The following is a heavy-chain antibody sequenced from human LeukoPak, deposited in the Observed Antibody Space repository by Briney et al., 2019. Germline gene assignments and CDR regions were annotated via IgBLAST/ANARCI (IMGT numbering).Heavy chain of an antibody. CDR2: IYYSGST. Sequence: SETLSLTSTVSGVSFSDYFWSWIRQPPGKGLECIGYIYYSGSTNYNPSLKSRVTMSLDTSKTQFSLKLNSVTAADTAVYYCARGAGASGYFDLWGRGTLVTVSS. J-gene: IGHJ2*01. V-gene: IGHV4-59*01. CDR3: ARGAGASGYFDL. CDR1: GVSFSDYF. D-gene: IGHD3-10*01.